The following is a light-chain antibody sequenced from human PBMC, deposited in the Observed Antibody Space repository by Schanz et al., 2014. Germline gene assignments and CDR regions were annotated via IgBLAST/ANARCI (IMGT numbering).Light chain of an antibody. CDR1: SSDVGGYNF. Sequence: QSALTQPASVSGSPGQSITISCTGTSSDVGGYNFVSWYQQHPGKAPKVIIYDVSNRPSGVSNRFSGSKSGNTASLTISGLQAEDEADYYCSSYTSSSTLRVFGTGTKLTVL. CDR2: DVS. J-gene: IGLJ1*01. CDR3: SSYTSSSTLRV. V-gene: IGLV2-14*03.